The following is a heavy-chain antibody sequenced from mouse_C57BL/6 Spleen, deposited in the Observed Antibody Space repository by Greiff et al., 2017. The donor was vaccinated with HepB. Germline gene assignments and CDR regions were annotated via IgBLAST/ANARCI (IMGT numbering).Heavy chain of an antibody. Sequence: QVQLQQPGAELVKPGASVKMSCKASGYTFTSYWITWVKQRPGQGLEWIGDIYPGSGSTNYNEKFKSKATLTVDTSSSTAYIQLSSLTSEDSAVYYCARSPYYYGSSPYYFDYWGQGTTLTVSS. V-gene: IGHV1-55*01. D-gene: IGHD1-1*01. CDR3: ARSPYYYGSSPYYFDY. CDR2: IYPGSGST. CDR1: GYTFTSYW. J-gene: IGHJ2*01.